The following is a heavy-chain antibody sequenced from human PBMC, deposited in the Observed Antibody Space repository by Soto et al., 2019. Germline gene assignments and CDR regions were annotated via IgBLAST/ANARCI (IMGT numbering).Heavy chain of an antibody. J-gene: IGHJ4*02. CDR2: IFYSGGT. D-gene: IGHD3-9*01. CDR3: ARVSSFRGSDWLFAFDS. CDR1: GGSLRNYY. Sequence: SETLSLTCSVYGGSLRNYYWSWIRQPPGTGLEWVGYIFYSGGTSYNPSLKSRVSMSIDTSKNQFSLELRSVSADDTAMYYCARVSSFRGSDWLFAFDSWGQGAQVTVSS. V-gene: IGHV4-59*01.